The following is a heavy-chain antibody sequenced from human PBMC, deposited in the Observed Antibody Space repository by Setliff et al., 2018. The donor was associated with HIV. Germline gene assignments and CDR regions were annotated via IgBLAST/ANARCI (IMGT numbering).Heavy chain of an antibody. CDR2: SVPDGTRA. Sequence: GGSLRLSCAASGITFSSIDIHWVRQAPGRRPEWVEHSVPDGTRAYYSDSVKGRFTISRDNSKNTVYRQMRSPRPDDTAVYHCAKGPLHGGFDIWGQGTMVTVSS. D-gene: IGHD2-15*01. J-gene: IGHJ3*02. V-gene: IGHV3-30*02. CDR3: AKGPLHGGFDI. CDR1: GITFSSID.